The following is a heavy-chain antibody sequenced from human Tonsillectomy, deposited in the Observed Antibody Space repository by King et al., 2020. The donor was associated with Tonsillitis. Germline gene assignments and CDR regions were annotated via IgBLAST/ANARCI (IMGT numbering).Heavy chain of an antibody. D-gene: IGHD3-9*01. CDR1: GFSFSSYA. Sequence: VQLVESGGGLVQPGGSLRLSCAASGFSFSSYAMSWVRQAPGKGLEWVSAISGSGGSTFYAESVKGRCTISRDNSKKTLYLQMNSLKAEDTAVYYCAVTGVPNYYYYYGMDVWGQGTTVIVSS. J-gene: IGHJ6*02. V-gene: IGHV3-23*04. CDR3: AVTGVPNYYYYYGMDV. CDR2: ISGSGGST.